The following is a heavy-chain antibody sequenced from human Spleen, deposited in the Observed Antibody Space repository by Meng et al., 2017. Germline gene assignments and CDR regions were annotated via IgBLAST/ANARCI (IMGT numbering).Heavy chain of an antibody. CDR1: GGSFSGYY. Sequence: SETLSLTCAVYGGSFSGYYWSWIRQPPGKGLEWIGEINHSGSTNYNPSLKSRVTISVDTSKNQFSLHLKSVAVSDTAVYYCARAKVEAPRTFIEHFQDWGQGTQVTVSS. J-gene: IGHJ1*01. CDR2: INHSGST. D-gene: IGHD6-6*01. CDR3: ARAKVEAPRTFIEHFQD. V-gene: IGHV4-34*01.